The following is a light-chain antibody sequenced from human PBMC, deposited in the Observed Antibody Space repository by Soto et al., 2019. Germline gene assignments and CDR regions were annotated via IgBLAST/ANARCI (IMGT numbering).Light chain of an antibody. Sequence: EIVLTQSPGTLSSSPGQRVTLSCRPSPSVSANYSAWYQQKPGQAPRLLIYDTTGRATGIPDRFTGSGSGTEFSLTISRLEPEDVAVYYCQYYGSSPPITFGQGTRLEI. CDR3: QYYGSSPPIT. CDR1: PSVSANY. J-gene: IGKJ5*01. CDR2: DTT. V-gene: IGKV3-20*01.